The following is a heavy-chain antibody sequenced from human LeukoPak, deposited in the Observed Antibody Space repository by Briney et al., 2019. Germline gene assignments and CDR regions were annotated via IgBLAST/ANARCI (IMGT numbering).Heavy chain of an antibody. V-gene: IGHV5-51*01. CDR3: ARMGRAFNWFDP. CDR2: IYPGDSDT. D-gene: IGHD3-16*01. CDR1: GSSFTSYW. Sequence: GESLKISCKGSGSSFTSYWIGCGRQLPGKGLEWMGIIYPGDSDTRYSPSFQGQVTISADKSTSTAYLQWSSLKASDTAMYYCARMGRAFNWFDPWGQGTLVTVSS. J-gene: IGHJ5*02.